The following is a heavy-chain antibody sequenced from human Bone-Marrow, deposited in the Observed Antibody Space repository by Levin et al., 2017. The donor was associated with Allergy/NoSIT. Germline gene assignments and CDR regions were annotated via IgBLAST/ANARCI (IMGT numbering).Heavy chain of an antibody. CDR2: IKSRSDGGAI. Sequence: PGGSLRLSCAASGFSFTNAGMAWVRQAPGKGLEWVGRIKSRSDGGAIIYPASVRGRFTVSTDDSKNTLYLQMNSLNTEDTAVYHCTTYPMGGGWHYFDSWGQGTRVTVSS. CDR1: GFSFTNAG. D-gene: IGHD3-10*01. J-gene: IGHJ4*02. CDR3: TTYPMGGGWHYFDS. V-gene: IGHV3-15*01.